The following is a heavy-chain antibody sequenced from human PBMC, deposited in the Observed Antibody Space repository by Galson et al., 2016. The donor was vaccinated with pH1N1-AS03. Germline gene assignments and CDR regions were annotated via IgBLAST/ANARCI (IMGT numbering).Heavy chain of an antibody. V-gene: IGHV3-30*03. Sequence: SLRLSCAASGFAFSSYGMHWVCQAPGKGLEWVALITYDGTTKFYAGSLKGRFNISRDNSKNTLYLQMNSPRAEDTAIYYCAREDRNFDYWGQGTLVTVSS. D-gene: IGHD1-14*01. J-gene: IGHJ4*02. CDR3: AREDRNFDY. CDR2: ITYDGTTK. CDR1: GFAFSSYG.